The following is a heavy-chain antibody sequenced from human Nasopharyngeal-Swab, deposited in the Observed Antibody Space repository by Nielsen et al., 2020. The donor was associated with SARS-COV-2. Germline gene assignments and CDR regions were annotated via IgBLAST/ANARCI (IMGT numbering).Heavy chain of an antibody. CDR2: INHSGST. D-gene: IGHD2-2*01. CDR3: ARGSLRRYCSSTSCYASSWFDP. Sequence: WIRQSRGKDLEWIGDINHSGSTNYNPSLKSRVTISVDTSKNQFSLKLSSVTAADTAVYYCARGSLRRYCSSTSCYASSWFDPWGQGTLVTVSS. J-gene: IGHJ5*02. V-gene: IGHV4-34*01.